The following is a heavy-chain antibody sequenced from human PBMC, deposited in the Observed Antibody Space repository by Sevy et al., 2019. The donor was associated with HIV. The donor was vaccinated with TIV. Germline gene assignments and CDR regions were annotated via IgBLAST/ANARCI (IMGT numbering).Heavy chain of an antibody. CDR2: VKQDGSVK. V-gene: IGHV3-7*01. J-gene: IGHJ4*02. CDR3: VRAVAAHDSF. CDR1: GFSLNTYW. D-gene: IGHD6-13*01. Sequence: GARRLSCAASGFSLNTYWMSWVRQTPGKGLEWVANVKQDGSVKYYVDSVKGRFTISRDNARNLVYLQMNSLRVEDTALYYCVRAVAAHDSFWGQGTLVTVSS.